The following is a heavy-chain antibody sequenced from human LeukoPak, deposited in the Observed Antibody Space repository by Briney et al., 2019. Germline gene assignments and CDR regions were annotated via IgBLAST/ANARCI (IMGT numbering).Heavy chain of an antibody. CDR1: GFTFSSYS. CDR2: ISSSSSTI. D-gene: IGHD6-19*01. Sequence: GGSLRLSCAASGFTFSSYSMNWVRQAPGMGLEWVSYISSSSSTIYYADSVKGRFTISRDNSKNTLYLQMNSLRAEDTAVYYCAKDLAVAGRHHVDYWGQGTLVTVSS. J-gene: IGHJ4*02. V-gene: IGHV3-48*01. CDR3: AKDLAVAGRHHVDY.